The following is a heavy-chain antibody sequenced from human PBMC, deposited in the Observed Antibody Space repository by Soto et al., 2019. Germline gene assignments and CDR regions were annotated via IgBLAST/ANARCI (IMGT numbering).Heavy chain of an antibody. CDR3: ASMGRNHDAFDI. Sequence: PSETLSLTCTVSGGSISSYYWSWIRQHPGKGLEWIGYIYYSGSTYYNPSLKSRVTISVDTSKNQFSLKLSSVTAADTAVYYCASMGRNHDAFDIWGQGTMVTVSS. CDR1: GGSISSYY. V-gene: IGHV4-59*12. J-gene: IGHJ3*02. D-gene: IGHD3-10*01. CDR2: IYYSGST.